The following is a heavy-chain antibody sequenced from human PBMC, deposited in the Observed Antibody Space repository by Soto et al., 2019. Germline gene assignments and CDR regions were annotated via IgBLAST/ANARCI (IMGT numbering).Heavy chain of an antibody. Sequence: QITLKESGPTLVKPTQTLTLTCTFSGFSLSTSGVGVGWIRQPPGKALEWLAFIYWNDDKRYSPSLKSRLTIPTDTSKNQVVLTMNNMDPVDTATYYCAHGFYYYDSSGYYYRYFQHWGQGTLVTVSS. CDR3: AHGFYYYDSSGYYYRYFQH. J-gene: IGHJ1*01. V-gene: IGHV2-5*01. CDR1: GFSLSTSGVG. CDR2: IYWNDDK. D-gene: IGHD3-22*01.